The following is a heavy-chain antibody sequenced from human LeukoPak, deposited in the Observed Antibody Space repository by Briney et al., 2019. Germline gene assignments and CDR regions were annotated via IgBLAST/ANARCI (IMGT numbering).Heavy chain of an antibody. CDR3: AKDWRRGYSYGFDY. D-gene: IGHD5-18*01. CDR2: ISGSGGST. V-gene: IGHV3-23*01. Sequence: PGGSLRLSCAASGFTSSSYVMSWVRQAPGKGLEWVSAISGSGGSTYYADSVKGRFTISRDNSKNTLYLQMNSLRAEDTAVYYCAKDWRRGYSYGFDYWGQRTLVTVSS. CDR1: GFTSSSYV. J-gene: IGHJ4*02.